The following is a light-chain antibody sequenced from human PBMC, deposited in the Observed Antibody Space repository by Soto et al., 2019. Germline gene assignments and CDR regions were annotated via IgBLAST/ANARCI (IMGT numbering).Light chain of an antibody. CDR3: QQIYISPPSIT. V-gene: IGKV1-39*01. CDR2: GTS. Sequence: DFQMTQSPSSLSVSLGVRVTITCRASQSISRYVNWYQQKPGKAPKLLISGTSSLQSGVPSRFSGIQSGTELTLTISSLQHEDLETYYCQQIYISPPSITFGPGTRLEIK. J-gene: IGKJ5*01. CDR1: QSISRY.